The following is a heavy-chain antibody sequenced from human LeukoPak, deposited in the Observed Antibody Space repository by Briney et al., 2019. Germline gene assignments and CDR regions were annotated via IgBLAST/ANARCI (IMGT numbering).Heavy chain of an antibody. J-gene: IGHJ4*02. CDR3: AKASAMIVVVSKHFDY. Sequence: PGRSLRLSCAASGFTFSSYGMHWVRQAPGKGLEWVSIIFGNGDTTYYADSVKGRFTVSRDNSKDTLYLQMNSLRAEDTAVYYCAKASAMIVVVSKHFDYWGQGTLVTVSS. V-gene: IGHV3-23*01. D-gene: IGHD3-22*01. CDR1: GFTFSSYG. CDR2: IFGNGDTT.